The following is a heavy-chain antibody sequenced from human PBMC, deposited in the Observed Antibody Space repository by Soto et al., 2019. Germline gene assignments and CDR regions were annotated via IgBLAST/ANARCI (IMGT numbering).Heavy chain of an antibody. CDR1: GGSISSYY. CDR2: IYTSGST. D-gene: IGHD6-13*01. V-gene: IGHV4-4*07. Sequence: QVQLQESGPGLVKPSETLSLTCTVSGGSISSYYWSWIRQPAGKGLEWIGRIYTSGSTNYNPSLKRRVTMSVDTSKNQFSLKLSSVTAADTAVYYCARVGYSSSWDGMDVWGQGTTVTVSS. CDR3: ARVGYSSSWDGMDV. J-gene: IGHJ6*02.